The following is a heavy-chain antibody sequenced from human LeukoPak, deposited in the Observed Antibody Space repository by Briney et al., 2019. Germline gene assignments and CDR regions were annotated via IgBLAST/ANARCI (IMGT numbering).Heavy chain of an antibody. Sequence: GGSLRLSCAASGFTFSSSAMSWVRQVPGKGLEWVSAISGSGGTTYYAVSVKGRFTISRDNSKDTLYLQMNSLRAEDTAVYYCAKARRDGYNYDSWGQGTLVTVSS. CDR3: AKARRDGYNYDS. CDR1: GFTFSSSA. CDR2: ISGSGGTT. D-gene: IGHD5-24*01. J-gene: IGHJ5*01. V-gene: IGHV3-23*01.